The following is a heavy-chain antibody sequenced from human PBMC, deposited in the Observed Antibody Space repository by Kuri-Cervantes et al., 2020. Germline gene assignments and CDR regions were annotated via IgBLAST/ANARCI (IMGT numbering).Heavy chain of an antibody. CDR1: GGSISDYY. D-gene: IGHD6-19*01. Sequence: SETLSLTCTVSGGSISDYYWSWIRQPPGNGLEWIGYIYYSGSANYNPSLKSRVTISLDTSKNQFSLKLSSVTAADTAVYYCASSQWLVHWFDPWGQGTLVTVSS. CDR2: IYYSGSA. CDR3: ASSQWLVHWFDP. J-gene: IGHJ5*02. V-gene: IGHV4-59*08.